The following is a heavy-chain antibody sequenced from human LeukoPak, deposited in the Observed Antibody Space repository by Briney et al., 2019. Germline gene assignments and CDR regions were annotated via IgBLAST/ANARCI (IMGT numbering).Heavy chain of an antibody. CDR2: IYYSGST. D-gene: IGHD2-2*01. CDR3: ARGIVVVPAATRNYNWFDP. V-gene: IGHV4-59*01. J-gene: IGHJ5*02. CDR1: GGSISSYY. Sequence: PSETLSLTCTVSGGSISSYYWSWIRQPPGKGLEWIGYIYYSGSTNYNPSLKSRVTISVDTSKNQFSLKLSSVTAADTAVYYCARGIVVVPAATRNYNWFDPWGQGTLVTVSS.